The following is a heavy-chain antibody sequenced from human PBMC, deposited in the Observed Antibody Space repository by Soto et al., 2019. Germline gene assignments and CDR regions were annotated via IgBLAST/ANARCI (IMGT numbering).Heavy chain of an antibody. V-gene: IGHV4-31*03. CDR2: IYYSGST. D-gene: IGHD2-15*01. CDR1: GGSISSGGYY. CDR3: ARDYVYSAYYGMDV. J-gene: IGHJ6*02. Sequence: QVQLQESGPGLVKPSQTLSLTCTVSGGSISSGGYYWSWIRQHPGKGLEWIGYIYYSGSTYYNPSLKSRVTLSVDTSKNQFSLKLSSVTAADTAVYYCARDYVYSAYYGMDVWGQGTTVTVSS.